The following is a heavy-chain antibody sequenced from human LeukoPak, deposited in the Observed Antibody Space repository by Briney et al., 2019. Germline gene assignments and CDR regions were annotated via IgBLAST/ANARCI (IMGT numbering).Heavy chain of an antibody. V-gene: IGHV3-23*01. J-gene: IGHJ4*02. Sequence: GGSLRLSCAASGFTFSSYAMSWVRQAPGKGLEWVSAISGSGGNTYYADSVKGRFTISRDNSKNTLYLQMNSLRAEDTAVYYCAKGPYCSSTSCYTVGAFDYWGQGTLVTVSS. D-gene: IGHD2-2*02. CDR3: AKGPYCSSTSCYTVGAFDY. CDR1: GFTFSSYA. CDR2: ISGSGGNT.